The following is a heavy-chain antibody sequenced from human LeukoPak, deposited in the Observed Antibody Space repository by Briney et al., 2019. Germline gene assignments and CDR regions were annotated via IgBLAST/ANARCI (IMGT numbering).Heavy chain of an antibody. CDR2: ISGSGGST. CDR3: AKDLDFWSGYTWDY. CDR1: GFTFSSYA. J-gene: IGHJ4*02. V-gene: IGHV3-23*01. D-gene: IGHD3-3*01. Sequence: GGSLRLSCAASGFTFSSYAMSWVRQAPGKGLEWASAISGSGGSTYYADSVKGRFTISRDNSKNTLYLQMNSLRAEDTAVYYCAKDLDFWSGYTWDYWGQGTLVTVSS.